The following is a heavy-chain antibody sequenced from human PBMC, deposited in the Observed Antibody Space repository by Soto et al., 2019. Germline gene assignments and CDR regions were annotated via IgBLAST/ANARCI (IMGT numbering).Heavy chain of an antibody. CDR3: AKHSGRTTRYYGMDV. Sequence: PGGSLRLSCAASGFTFSSYAMSWVRQAPGKGLEWVSAISGSGGSTYYADSVKGRFTISRDNSKNTLYLQTNSLRAEDTAVYYCAKHSGRTTRYYGMDVWGQGTTVTVS. J-gene: IGHJ6*02. V-gene: IGHV3-23*01. CDR1: GFTFSSYA. CDR2: ISGSGGST. D-gene: IGHD4-17*01.